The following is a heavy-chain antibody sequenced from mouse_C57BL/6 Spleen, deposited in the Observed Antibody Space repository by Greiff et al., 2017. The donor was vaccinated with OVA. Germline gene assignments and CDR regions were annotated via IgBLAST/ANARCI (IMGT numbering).Heavy chain of an antibody. V-gene: IGHV1-52*01. J-gene: IGHJ2*01. D-gene: IGHD1-1*01. CDR2: IDPSDSET. CDR3: ARDYYGSSNY. Sequence: PIQGLEWIGNIDPSDSETHYNQKFKDKATLTVDKSSSTAYMQLSSLTSEDSAVYYCARDYYGSSNYWGQGTTLTVSS.